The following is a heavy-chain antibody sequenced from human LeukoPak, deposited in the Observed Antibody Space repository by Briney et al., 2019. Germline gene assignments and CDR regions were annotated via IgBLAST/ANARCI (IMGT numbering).Heavy chain of an antibody. D-gene: IGHD1-26*01. CDR3: ARHRYPVPNFDY. CDR1: GGTFSSYA. V-gene: IGHV1-69*04. CDR2: IIPILGIA. Sequence: SVKVSCKASGGTFSSYAISWVRQALGQGLEWMGRIIPILGIANYAQKFQGRVTITADKSTSTAYMELSSLRSEDTAVYYCARHRYPVPNFDYWGQGTLVTVSS. J-gene: IGHJ4*02.